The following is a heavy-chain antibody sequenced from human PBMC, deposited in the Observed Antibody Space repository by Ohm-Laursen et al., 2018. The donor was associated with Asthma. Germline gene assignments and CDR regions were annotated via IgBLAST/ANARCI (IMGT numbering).Heavy chain of an antibody. V-gene: IGHV4-31*03. CDR2: IYHTGNT. CDR1: GDSISSGDYY. D-gene: IGHD2-15*01. J-gene: IGHJ5*02. CDR3: ARDGDGFCRGGSCYTGIFDP. Sequence: SETLSLTCIVSGDSISSGDYYWGWIRQLPGKGLEWIGYIYHTGNTFYTPSLNSRVTMSVDTSKNQFSLRLSSVTAADTGVYYCARDGDGFCRGGSCYTGIFDPWGPGTLVTVSS.